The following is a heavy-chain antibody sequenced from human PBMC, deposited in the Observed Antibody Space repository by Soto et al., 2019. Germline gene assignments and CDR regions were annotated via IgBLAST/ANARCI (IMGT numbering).Heavy chain of an antibody. CDR2: MNPNSGNT. V-gene: IGHV1-8*01. CDR1: GYTFTSYD. Sequence: ASVKVSCKASGYTFTSYDINWVRQATGQGLEWMGWMNPNSGNTGYAQKFQGRVTMTRNTSIRTAYMELSSLRSEDTAVYYCAIPPYYGSGSYYYYYMDVWGKGTTVTVSS. J-gene: IGHJ6*03. CDR3: AIPPYYGSGSYYYYYMDV. D-gene: IGHD3-10*01.